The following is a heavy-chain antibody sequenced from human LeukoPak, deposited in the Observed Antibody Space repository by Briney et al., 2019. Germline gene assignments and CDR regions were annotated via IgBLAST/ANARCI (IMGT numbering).Heavy chain of an antibody. Sequence: PGGSLRLSCAASGFTFSTSWMHWVRQAPGKGLVWVSRINDDGSTTTYADSVKGRFTVSRDNAKNTLYLEMNSLRAEDTAVYYCARALGSPLDYWGQGTLVTVSS. J-gene: IGHJ4*02. CDR2: INDDGSTT. CDR3: ARALGSPLDY. CDR1: GFTFSTSW. D-gene: IGHD1-26*01. V-gene: IGHV3-74*01.